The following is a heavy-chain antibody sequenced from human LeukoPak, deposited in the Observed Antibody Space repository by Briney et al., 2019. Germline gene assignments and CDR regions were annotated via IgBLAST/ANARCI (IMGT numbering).Heavy chain of an antibody. CDR1: GYTFSNYD. V-gene: IGHV1-8*01. D-gene: IGHD5-12*01. CDR2: MNPNSGNT. J-gene: IGHJ4*02. Sequence: GASVKVSCKASGYTFSNYDMSWVRQATGQGLEWMGWMNPNSGNTGYAEKFQGRITMTRDTSISTAYMELSSLRSEDTAVYYCARNSGLADCWGQGTLVTVSS. CDR3: ARNSGLADC.